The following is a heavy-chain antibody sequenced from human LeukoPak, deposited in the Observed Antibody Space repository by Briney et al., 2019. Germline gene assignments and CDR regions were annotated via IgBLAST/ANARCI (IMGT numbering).Heavy chain of an antibody. CDR3: ARVHWGY. CDR2: IYSGGST. CDR1: GGSISSGGYY. D-gene: IGHD3-16*01. Sequence: PSETLSLTCTVSGGSISSGGYYWSWIRQAPGKGLEWLSIIYSGGSTYYADSVKGRFTISRDNSKNTLYLQMNSLRAEDTAVYYCARVHWGYWGQGTLVTVSS. V-gene: IGHV3-66*01. J-gene: IGHJ4*02.